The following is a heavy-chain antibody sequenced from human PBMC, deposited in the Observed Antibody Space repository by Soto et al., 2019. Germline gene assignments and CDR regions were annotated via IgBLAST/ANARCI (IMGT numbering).Heavy chain of an antibody. Sequence: EVQLVESGGGLVQPGGSLRLSCAASGFTFSSYSMNWVRQTPGKGLEWVSYISSGGVTIYYADSVKGRFTVSRDNAKDSLYLQMHSLRAEDTAVYYCARNLYCSGGSCPWGYWGQGTLVTVSS. CDR3: ARNLYCSGGSCPWGY. CDR1: GFTFSSYS. V-gene: IGHV3-48*01. D-gene: IGHD2-15*01. CDR2: ISSGGVTI. J-gene: IGHJ4*02.